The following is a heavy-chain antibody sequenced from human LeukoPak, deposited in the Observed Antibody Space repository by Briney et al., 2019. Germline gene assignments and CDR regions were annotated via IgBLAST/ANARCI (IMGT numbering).Heavy chain of an antibody. Sequence: SETLSLTCAVYGGSFSGYYWSWIRQPPGKGLEWIGEINHSGSTNYNPSLKSRVTISVDTSKNQFSLKLSSVTAAGTAVYYCAREERFGDKGPNWFDPWGQGTLVTVSS. J-gene: IGHJ5*02. CDR3: AREERFGDKGPNWFDP. CDR2: INHSGST. CDR1: GGSFSGYY. D-gene: IGHD3-10*01. V-gene: IGHV4-34*01.